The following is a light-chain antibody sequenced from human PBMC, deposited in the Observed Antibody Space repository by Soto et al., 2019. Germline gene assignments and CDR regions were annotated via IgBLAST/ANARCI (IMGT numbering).Light chain of an antibody. Sequence: QSALTQPASVSGSPGQSITISCTGTSSDFGDYDYVSWYLQHPGKVPKLMIYEVSNRPSGVSNRFSGSKSGNTASLTVSGLQAEDEADYYCSSFAGSNNFPYVFGTGTKLTVL. V-gene: IGLV2-14*01. CDR3: SSFAGSNNFPYV. J-gene: IGLJ1*01. CDR2: EVS. CDR1: SSDFGDYDY.